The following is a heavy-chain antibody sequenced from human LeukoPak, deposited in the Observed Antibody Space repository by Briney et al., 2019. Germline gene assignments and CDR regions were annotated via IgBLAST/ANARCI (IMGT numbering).Heavy chain of an antibody. CDR1: GFTFSSYW. CDR3: VRVDNSGYLDF. V-gene: IGHV3-7*01. J-gene: IGHJ4*02. CDR2: IMQDESEI. D-gene: IGHD3-22*01. Sequence: GGSLRLSCAASGFTFSSYWMSWVRQAPGKGLEWVANIMQDESEIYYVGSAKGRFTISRDNAKSSLYLQMNSLRAEDTAMYYCVRVDNSGYLDFWGQGTLVTVSS.